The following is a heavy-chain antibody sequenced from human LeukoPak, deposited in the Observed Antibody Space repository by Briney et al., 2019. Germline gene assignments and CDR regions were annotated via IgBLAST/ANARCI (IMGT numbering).Heavy chain of an antibody. D-gene: IGHD4-11*01. CDR3: AKATTVTDYYYYYGMDV. CDR1: GFTFSSYA. Sequence: GGSLRLSCAASGFTFSSYAMSWVRQAPGKGLEWVSAISGRGGSTYYADSVKGRFTISRDNSKNTLYLQMNSLRAEDTAVYYCAKATTVTDYYYYYGMDVWGQGTTVTVSS. J-gene: IGHJ6*02. CDR2: ISGRGGST. V-gene: IGHV3-23*01.